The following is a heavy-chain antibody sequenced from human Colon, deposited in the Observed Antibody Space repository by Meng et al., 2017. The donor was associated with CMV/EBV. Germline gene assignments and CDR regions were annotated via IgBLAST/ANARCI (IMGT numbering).Heavy chain of an antibody. Sequence: SFSGYYWSWIRQPPGQGLEWIGEMNHSGNINHNPSLKSRLTISIDTSKNQFSLKLNSMTAADTAVYYCARGRGRMTVFGVVIGFDSWGQGTLVTVSS. CDR3: ARGRGRMTVFGVVIGFDS. D-gene: IGHD3-3*01. V-gene: IGHV4-34*01. CDR2: MNHSGNI. CDR1: SFSGYY. J-gene: IGHJ4*02.